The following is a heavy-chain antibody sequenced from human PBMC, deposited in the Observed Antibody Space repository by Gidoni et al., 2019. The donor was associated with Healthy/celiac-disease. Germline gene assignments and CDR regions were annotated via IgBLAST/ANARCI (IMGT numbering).Heavy chain of an antibody. V-gene: IGHV3-9*01. D-gene: IGHD3-22*01. J-gene: IGHJ4*02. CDR3: AKGALFYYDSSGYYDY. CDR2: ISWNSGSI. Sequence: EVQLVESGGGLVQPGRSLRLSCAASGFTFYDYAMHWVRQAPGKGLDWVSGISWNSGSIGYADSVKGRFTISRDNAKNSLYLQMNSLRAEDTALYYCAKGALFYYDSSGYYDYWGQGTLVTVSS. CDR1: GFTFYDYA.